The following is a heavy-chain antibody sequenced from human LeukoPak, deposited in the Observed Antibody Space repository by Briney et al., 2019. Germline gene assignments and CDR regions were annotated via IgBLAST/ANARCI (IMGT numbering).Heavy chain of an antibody. CDR2: ISAYNGNT. J-gene: IGHJ5*02. V-gene: IGHV1-18*01. D-gene: IGHD2/OR15-2a*01. CDR3: ARGSPSNSPSWFDP. CDR1: GYTFTSYG. Sequence: GASVKVSCKASGYTFTSYGISWVRQAPGQGLEWMGWISAYNGNTNYAQKLQGRVTMTTDTSTSTAYMELRSMRSDDTAVYYCARGSPSNSPSWFDPWGQGTLVTVSS.